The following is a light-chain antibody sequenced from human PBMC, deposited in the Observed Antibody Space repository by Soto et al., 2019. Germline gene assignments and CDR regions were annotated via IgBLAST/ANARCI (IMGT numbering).Light chain of an antibody. Sequence: DIQMTQSPSTLSASVGDRVTITCRASQSISKWSAWYQLKPGRAPKFLIYDASTLESGVPSRFSGSGSGTEFTLTISSLQPDDFATYYCQQYDSSSPTFGQGTKVEIK. V-gene: IGKV1-5*01. CDR3: QQYDSSSPT. CDR2: DAS. J-gene: IGKJ1*01. CDR1: QSISKW.